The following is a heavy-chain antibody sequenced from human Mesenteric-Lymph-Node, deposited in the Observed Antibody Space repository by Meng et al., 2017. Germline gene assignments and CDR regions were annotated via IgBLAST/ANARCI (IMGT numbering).Heavy chain of an antibody. J-gene: IGHJ4*02. Sequence: QGLQQQGGEGLFNPSWTLSLTCAVSGGSISSSNWWSWVRQPPGKGLEWIGEIYHSGSTNYNPSLKSRVTISVDKSKNQFSLNLSSVTAADTAVYYCARVGQWLPIDYWGQGTLVTVSS. CDR2: IYHSGST. V-gene: IGHV4-4*02. CDR1: GGSISSSNW. D-gene: IGHD6-19*01. CDR3: ARVGQWLPIDY.